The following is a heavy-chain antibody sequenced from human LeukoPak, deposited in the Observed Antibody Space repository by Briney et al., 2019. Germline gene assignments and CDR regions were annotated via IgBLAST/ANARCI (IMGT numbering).Heavy chain of an antibody. CDR3: ARQPSAFDI. D-gene: IGHD2-2*01. J-gene: IGHJ3*02. V-gene: IGHV4-38-2*02. CDR1: GYSISSGYY. CDR2: IYHSGST. Sequence: SETLSLTCTVSGYSISSGYYWGWIRQPPGKGLEWIGSIYHSGSTYYNPSLKSRVTISVDTSKNQFSLKLSSVTAADTAVYYCARQPSAFDIWGQGTMVTVSS.